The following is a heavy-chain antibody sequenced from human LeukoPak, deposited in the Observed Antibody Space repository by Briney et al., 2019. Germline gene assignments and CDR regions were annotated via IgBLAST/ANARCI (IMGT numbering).Heavy chain of an antibody. Sequence: GGSLRLSCAASGFTFSSYAMSWVRQAPGKGLEWVSAISGSGGGTYYADSVKDRFTISRDYSNNTLYLQMNSLRADDTAVYYCAKSVVVITFRFDDWGQGALVTVSS. J-gene: IGHJ4*02. D-gene: IGHD2-15*01. CDR2: ISGSGGGT. V-gene: IGHV3-23*01. CDR1: GFTFSSYA. CDR3: AKSVVVITFRFDD.